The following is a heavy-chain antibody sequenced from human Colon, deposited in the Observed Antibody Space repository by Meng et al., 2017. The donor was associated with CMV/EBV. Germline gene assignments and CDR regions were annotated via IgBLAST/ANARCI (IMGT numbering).Heavy chain of an antibody. D-gene: IGHD6-6*01. V-gene: IGHV4-34*01. J-gene: IGHJ4*02. Sequence: QVPLQQWGAGLLKPSETLSLTCALYGGSFTNYYWSWIRQPPGKGLEWIAEINHSGTTYYNPSLKSRVTLSLDSSTNQFSLKLSSVTAADAAIYYCARGWVRDRSSLHFDYWGQGTLVTVSS. CDR1: GGSFTNYY. CDR2: INHSGTT. CDR3: ARGWVRDRSSLHFDY.